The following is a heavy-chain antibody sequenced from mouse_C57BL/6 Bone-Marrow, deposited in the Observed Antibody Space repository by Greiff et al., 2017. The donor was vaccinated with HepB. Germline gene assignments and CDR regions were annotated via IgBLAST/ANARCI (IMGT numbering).Heavy chain of an antibody. V-gene: IGHV1-81*01. CDR1: GYTFTSYG. CDR3: DGNLGDFDY. D-gene: IGHD2-1*01. J-gene: IGHJ2*01. CDR2: IYPRSGNT. Sequence: VQGVESGAELARPGASVKLSCKASGYTFTSYGISWVKQRTGQGLEWIGEIYPRSGNTYYNEKFKGKATLTADKSSSTAYMELRSLTSEDSAVYFCDGNLGDFDYWGQGTTLTVSS.